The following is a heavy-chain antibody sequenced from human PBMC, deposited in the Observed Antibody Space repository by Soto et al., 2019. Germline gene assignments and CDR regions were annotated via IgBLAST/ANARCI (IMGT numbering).Heavy chain of an antibody. CDR2: IYPGNSDI. CDR1: GYSFTTYW. CDR3: ARLGIWSYGMDV. V-gene: IGHV5-51*01. J-gene: IGHJ6*02. Sequence: GESLKISCQGSGYSFTTYWIGWVRQMPGKGLEWMGIIYPGNSDIRYSPSFQGQVTISADKSINTAYLKWSGLKASDTAMYYCARLGIWSYGMDVWGQGTTVTVSS. D-gene: IGHD3-16*01.